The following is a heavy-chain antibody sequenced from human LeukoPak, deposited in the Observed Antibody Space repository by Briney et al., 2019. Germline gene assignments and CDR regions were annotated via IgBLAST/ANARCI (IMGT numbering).Heavy chain of an antibody. CDR3: ATEVDTAMVFGY. Sequence: GASVKVSCKASGGTFSSYAISWVRQAPGQGLEWMGRIIPILGIANYAQKFQGRVTVTADKSTSTAYMELSSLRSEDTAVYYCATEVDTAMVFGYWGQGTLVTVSS. CDR1: GGTFSSYA. J-gene: IGHJ4*02. V-gene: IGHV1-69*04. CDR2: IIPILGIA. D-gene: IGHD5-18*01.